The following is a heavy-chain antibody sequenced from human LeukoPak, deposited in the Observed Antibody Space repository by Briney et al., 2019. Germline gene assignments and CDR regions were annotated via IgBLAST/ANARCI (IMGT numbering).Heavy chain of an antibody. CDR2: FDPEDGET. CDR3: ATILPRGYSYAYVY. V-gene: IGHV1-24*01. D-gene: IGHD5-18*01. J-gene: IGHJ4*02. Sequence: ASVKVSCKVSGYTLTELSMHWVRQAPGKGLEWMGGFDPEDGETIYAQKFQGRVTMTEDTSTDTAYMELSSLRSEDTAVYYCATILPRGYSYAYVYWGQGTLVTVSS. CDR1: GYTLTELS.